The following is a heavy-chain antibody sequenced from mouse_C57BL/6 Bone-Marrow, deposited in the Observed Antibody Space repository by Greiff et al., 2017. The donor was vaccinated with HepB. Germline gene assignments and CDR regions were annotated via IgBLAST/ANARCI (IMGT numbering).Heavy chain of an antibody. V-gene: IGHV1-82*01. CDR2: IYPGDGDT. Sequence: VQLQQSGPELVKPGASVKISCKASGYAFSSSWMNWVKQRPGKGLEWIGRIYPGDGDTNYNGKFKGKATLTADKSSSTAYMQLTSLTSEDSAVYFCARYLNYWGQGTTLTVSS. CDR3: ARYLNY. CDR1: GYAFSSSW. J-gene: IGHJ2*01.